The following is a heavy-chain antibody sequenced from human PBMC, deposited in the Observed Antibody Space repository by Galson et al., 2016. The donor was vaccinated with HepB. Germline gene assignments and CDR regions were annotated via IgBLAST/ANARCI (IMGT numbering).Heavy chain of an antibody. V-gene: IGHV3-33*01. D-gene: IGHD5-18*01. CDR2: IWYDGSNK. CDR1: GFTFSNYG. J-gene: IGHJ6*02. Sequence: SLRLSCAASGFTFSNYGMHWVRQAPGKGLEWVAIIWYDGSNKYYADSVKGRFTISRDNSKNTVYLQMNSLRAEDTAVYYCVRPEGIQLWSPHYYYYYGMDVWGQGTTVTVSS. CDR3: VRPEGIQLWSPHYYYYYGMDV.